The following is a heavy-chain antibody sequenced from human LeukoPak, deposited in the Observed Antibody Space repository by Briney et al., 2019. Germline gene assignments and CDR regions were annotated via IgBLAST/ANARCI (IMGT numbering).Heavy chain of an antibody. V-gene: IGHV4-30-2*01. J-gene: IGHJ6*02. CDR3: ARDLGSGHPRGNYGMDV. CDR1: GGSISSGGYS. D-gene: IGHD6-19*01. CDR2: IYHSGST. Sequence: SETLSLTCAVSGGSISSGGYSWSWIRQPPGKGLEWIGYIYHSGSTSYNPSLKSRVTLSVDRSKNQFSLQLSSVTAADTAVYYCARDLGSGHPRGNYGMDVWGQGTTVTVSS.